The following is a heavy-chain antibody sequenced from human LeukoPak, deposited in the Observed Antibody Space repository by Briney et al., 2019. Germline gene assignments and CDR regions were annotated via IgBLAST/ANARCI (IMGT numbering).Heavy chain of an antibody. D-gene: IGHD2-2*01. Sequence: GGSLRLSCAASGFTFSSYAITWGRQAPGKGLEWVSAISGSGGSTYYADSVKGRFTISRDNAKNSLYLQMNSLRAEDTAVYYCARELDIVVVPAAAFDYWGQGTLVTVSS. V-gene: IGHV3-23*01. J-gene: IGHJ4*02. CDR1: GFTFSSYA. CDR2: ISGSGGST. CDR3: ARELDIVVVPAAAFDY.